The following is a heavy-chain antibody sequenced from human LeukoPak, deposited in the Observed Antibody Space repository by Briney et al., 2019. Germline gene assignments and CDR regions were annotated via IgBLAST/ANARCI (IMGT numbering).Heavy chain of an antibody. CDR2: IKSKTSGEAT. J-gene: IGHJ4*01. Sequence: PGGSLRLSCAASGFTFINAWMSWVRQAPGKGLEWIGRIKSKTSGEATDYAAPVKGRVTISRDDSKNTLYLQVSSLKIEDSAVYYCITHSGCDNANSASCYTAHWGHGTLVTVSS. V-gene: IGHV3-15*01. CDR1: GFTFINAW. D-gene: IGHD2-2*02. CDR3: ITHSGCDNANSASCYTAH.